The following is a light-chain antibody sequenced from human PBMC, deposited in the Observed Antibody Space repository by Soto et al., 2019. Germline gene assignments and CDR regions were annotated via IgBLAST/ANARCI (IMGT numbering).Light chain of an antibody. V-gene: IGLV1-44*01. J-gene: IGLJ1*01. CDR3: AAWDDSLNGYV. CDR2: SND. CDR1: SSNIGSNS. Sequence: QSVLTQPPSASGTPGQRVTISCSGSSSNIGSNSVNWYQQLPGTAPKLLIYSNDRRPSGVPDRFSGSKSGTSASLAISGLQSEYEADYYCAAWDDSLNGYVSGTGTKVTV.